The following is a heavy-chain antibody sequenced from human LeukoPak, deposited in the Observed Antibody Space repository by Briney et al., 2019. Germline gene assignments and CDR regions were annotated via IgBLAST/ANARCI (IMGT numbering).Heavy chain of an antibody. CDR2: IWYDGSNK. J-gene: IGHJ1*01. Sequence: PGGSLRLSCAASGXTFSNYGMHWVRQAPGKGLEWVAVIWYDGSNKYCSDSVKGRFTISRDNSKNTLYLQMNSLRAEDTAVYYCATTASRGPQSAEYFQYWGQGTLVTVSS. CDR3: ATTASRGPQSAEYFQY. CDR1: GXTFSNYG. V-gene: IGHV3-33*08.